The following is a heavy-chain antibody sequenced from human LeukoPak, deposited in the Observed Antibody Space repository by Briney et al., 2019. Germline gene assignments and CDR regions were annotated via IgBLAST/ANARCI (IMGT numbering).Heavy chain of an antibody. Sequence: VASVKVSCKASGGTFSSYAISWVRQAPGQGLAWMGGIIPIFGTANYAQKFQGRVTITADESTSTAYMELSSLRSEDTAVYYCAGALPGYSGYGLDWGQGTLVTVSS. D-gene: IGHD5-12*01. J-gene: IGHJ4*02. V-gene: IGHV1-69*01. CDR2: IIPIFGTA. CDR3: AGALPGYSGYGLD. CDR1: GGTFSSYA.